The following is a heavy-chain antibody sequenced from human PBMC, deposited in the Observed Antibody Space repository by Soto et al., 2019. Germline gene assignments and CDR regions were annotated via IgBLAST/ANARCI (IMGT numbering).Heavy chain of an antibody. CDR1: GGSISSYY. Sequence: SETLSLTCTVSGGSISSYYWSWIRQPPGKGLEWIGYIYYSGSTNYNPSLKSRVTISVDTSKNQFSLKLSSVTAADTAVYYCARVRRGHVFGSAPMGDFDYWGQGTLVTVSS. CDR2: IYYSGST. D-gene: IGHD3-3*01. J-gene: IGHJ4*02. V-gene: IGHV4-59*01. CDR3: ARVRRGHVFGSAPMGDFDY.